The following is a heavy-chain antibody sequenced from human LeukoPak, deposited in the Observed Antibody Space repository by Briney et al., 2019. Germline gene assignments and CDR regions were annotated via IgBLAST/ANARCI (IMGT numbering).Heavy chain of an antibody. J-gene: IGHJ4*02. Sequence: GGSLRLSCAASGFTFSSYEMNWVRQAPGKGLEWVSYISSSGSTIYYADSVKGRFTISRDNAKNSLYLQMNSLRAEDTAVYYCARAGGEPLDGGDYWGQGTLVTVSS. V-gene: IGHV3-48*03. CDR3: ARAGGEPLDGGDY. CDR1: GFTFSSYE. D-gene: IGHD1-26*01. CDR2: ISSSGSTI.